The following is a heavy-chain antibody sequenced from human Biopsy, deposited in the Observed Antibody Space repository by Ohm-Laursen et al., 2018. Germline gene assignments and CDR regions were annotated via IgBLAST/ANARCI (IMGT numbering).Heavy chain of an antibody. V-gene: IGHV1-2*02. Sequence: SVKVSCKASGYTFTGYHVHWVRRAPGQGLEWMGWINAKTGDTNYAQKFQGRVTMTRDTSISTAYVDLSSLRSDDTAVYYCTRGGYYYDSLAYYYWFDPWGQGTLVTVSS. J-gene: IGHJ5*02. CDR3: TRGGYYYDSLAYYYWFDP. D-gene: IGHD3-22*01. CDR1: GYTFTGYH. CDR2: INAKTGDT.